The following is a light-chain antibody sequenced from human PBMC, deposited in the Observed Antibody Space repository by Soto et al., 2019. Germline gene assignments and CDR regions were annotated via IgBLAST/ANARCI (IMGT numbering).Light chain of an antibody. J-gene: IGKJ1*01. V-gene: IGKV1-9*01. CDR2: AAS. CDR1: QGISSY. Sequence: IQLTQSPSSLSASVGERVTISCRASQGISSYLAWYQQKPGKAPKLLIYAASTLQSGVPSRFSGSGSGTDFTLTISSLQPEDFATYYCQQLNNYPRTFGQGTKVEIK. CDR3: QQLNNYPRT.